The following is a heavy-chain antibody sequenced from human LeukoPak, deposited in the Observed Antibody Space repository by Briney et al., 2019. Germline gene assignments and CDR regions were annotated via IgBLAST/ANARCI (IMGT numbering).Heavy chain of an antibody. V-gene: IGHV4-34*01. J-gene: IGHJ4*02. D-gene: IGHD3-9*01. CDR2: INHSGST. Sequence: KPSETLSLTCAVYGGSFSGYYWSWIRQPPGKGLEWIGEINHSGSTNYNPSLKSRVTISVDTSKNQFSLKLSSVTAADTAVYYCARGLVRYFDWLPEYYFDYWGQGTLVTVSS. CDR3: ARGLVRYFDWLPEYYFDY. CDR1: GGSFSGYY.